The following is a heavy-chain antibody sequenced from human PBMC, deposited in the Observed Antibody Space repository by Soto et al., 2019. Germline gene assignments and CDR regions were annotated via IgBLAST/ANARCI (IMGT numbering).Heavy chain of an antibody. D-gene: IGHD3-16*01. J-gene: IGHJ6*02. V-gene: IGHV1-18*01. CDR1: GYIFVNYG. CDR3: EMVDNYVTAPPRDV. Sequence: QVQLVQSGEEVRKPGSSVKVSCKASGYIFVNYGIAWVRQAPGQGLEGMGWISPYSGKTHYARKVQGRLTMTTDTSSGTAYRARGSRASEDTAVYYGEMVDNYVTAPPRDVWGQGKTVTVSS. CDR2: ISPYSGKT.